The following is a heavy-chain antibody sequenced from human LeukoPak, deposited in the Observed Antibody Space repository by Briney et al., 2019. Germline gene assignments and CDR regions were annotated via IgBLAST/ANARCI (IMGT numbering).Heavy chain of an antibody. CDR2: INPNSGGT. Sequence: AASVKVSCKASGYTFSGYYMHWVRQAPGQGLEWMGWINPNSGGTNSAQKFQGRVTMTRDTSISTAYMELSRLRSDDTAVYHCARGGLGYCSGGSCYSGLGNWFDPWGQGTLVTVSS. V-gene: IGHV1-2*02. CDR3: ARGGLGYCSGGSCYSGLGNWFDP. D-gene: IGHD2-15*01. CDR1: GYTFSGYY. J-gene: IGHJ5*02.